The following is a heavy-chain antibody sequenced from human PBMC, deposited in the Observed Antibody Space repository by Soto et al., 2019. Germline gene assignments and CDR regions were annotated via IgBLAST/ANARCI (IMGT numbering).Heavy chain of an antibody. Sequence: QVQLVESGGGVVQPGRSLRLSCAASGFTFSSYGMHWICQAPGKGLEWVAVIWYDGSNKYYADSVKGRFTISRDNSKNTLYLHMNSLRAEDTAVYYCARDLVSSSWYYFDSWGQGTLVTVSS. V-gene: IGHV3-33*01. CDR2: IWYDGSNK. CDR3: ARDLVSSSWYYFDS. D-gene: IGHD6-13*01. CDR1: GFTFSSYG. J-gene: IGHJ4*02.